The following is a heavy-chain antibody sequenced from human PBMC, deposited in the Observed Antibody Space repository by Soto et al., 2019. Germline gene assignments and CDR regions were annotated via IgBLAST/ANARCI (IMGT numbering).Heavy chain of an antibody. V-gene: IGHV1-2*02. CDR2: ISPNTGGT. CDR1: GYTFTDYY. CDR3: ARTEVSYSSSWDPLDY. D-gene: IGHD6-13*01. Sequence: GSSVKVSCKASGYTFTDYYIHWVRQAPGQGLEWMGWISPNTGGTNHAQNFQGRVTITRDTSISTAYLELSRLRFDDTAVYYCARTEVSYSSSWDPLDYWGQGTPVTVSS. J-gene: IGHJ4*02.